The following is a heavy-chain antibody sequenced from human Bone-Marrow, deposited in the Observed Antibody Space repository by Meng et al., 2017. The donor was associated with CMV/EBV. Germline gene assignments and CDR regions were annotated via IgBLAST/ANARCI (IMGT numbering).Heavy chain of an antibody. CDR2: ISGSGGST. V-gene: IGHV3-23*01. D-gene: IGHD6-6*01. Sequence: GGSLRLSCAASGFTFSSYAMSWVRQAPGKGLEWVSAISGSGGSTYYADSVKGRFTISRDNSKNTLYLQMNSLRAEDTAVFYCTTDSSIADPFDYWGEGTLVTFSS. CDR1: GFTFSSYA. CDR3: TTDSSIADPFDY. J-gene: IGHJ4*02.